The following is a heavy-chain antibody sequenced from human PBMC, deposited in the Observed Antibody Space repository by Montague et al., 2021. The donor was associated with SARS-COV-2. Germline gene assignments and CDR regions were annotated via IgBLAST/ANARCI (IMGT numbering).Heavy chain of an antibody. V-gene: IGHV4-38-2*02. D-gene: IGHD3-9*01. CDR3: ARDGSLRFEILIGPRHYYYGMDV. J-gene: IGHJ6*02. CDR1: GYSISSGYC. CDR2: ICHSGSS. Sequence: SETLSLTCTVPGYSISSGYCWGWIRQPPGKGLEWIGSICHSGSSPNNPSFKTRVAMSLDTSKNQFSLKLSSVTAADTAVYYCARDGSLRFEILIGPRHYYYGMDVGGQGTTITVS.